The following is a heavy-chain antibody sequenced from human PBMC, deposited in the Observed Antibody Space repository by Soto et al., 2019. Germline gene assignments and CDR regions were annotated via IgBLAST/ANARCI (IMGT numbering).Heavy chain of an antibody. J-gene: IGHJ5*02. D-gene: IGHD6-13*01. CDR1: GDSISSYY. Sequence: SETLSLTCTVSGDSISSYYWSWIRQPPGKGLEWIGYIHYSGSTNYNPSLKSRVTISVDTSKNQFSLRLSSVTAADTAVYYCARLPGLAAAGDNWFDPWGQGPLVT. CDR2: IHYSGST. V-gene: IGHV4-59*08. CDR3: ARLPGLAAAGDNWFDP.